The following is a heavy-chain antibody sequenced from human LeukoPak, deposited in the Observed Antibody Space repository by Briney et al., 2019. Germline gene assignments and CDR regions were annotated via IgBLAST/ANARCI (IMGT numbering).Heavy chain of an antibody. CDR1: GFTFSSYG. CDR2: ISYDGSNK. D-gene: IGHD5-18*01. Sequence: GRSLRLSCAASGFTFSSYGMHWVRQAPGKGLEWVAVISYDGSNKYYADSAKGRFTISRDNSKNTLYLQMNSLRAEDTAVYYCAKDPAMGYWGQGTLVTVSS. J-gene: IGHJ4*02. V-gene: IGHV3-30*18. CDR3: AKDPAMGY.